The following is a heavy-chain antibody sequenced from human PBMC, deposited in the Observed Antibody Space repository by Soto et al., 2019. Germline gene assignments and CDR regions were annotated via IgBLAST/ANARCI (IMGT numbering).Heavy chain of an antibody. CDR2: IYYSGST. Sequence: SETLSLTCTVSGGSISSGSYYWSWIRQPPGKGLEWIGYIYYSGSTNYNPSLKSRVTISVDTSKNQFSLKLSSVTAADTAVYYCARGAQSIAFDIWGQGTMVT. V-gene: IGHV4-61*01. J-gene: IGHJ3*02. D-gene: IGHD2-2*02. CDR1: GGSISSGSYY. CDR3: ARGAQSIAFDI.